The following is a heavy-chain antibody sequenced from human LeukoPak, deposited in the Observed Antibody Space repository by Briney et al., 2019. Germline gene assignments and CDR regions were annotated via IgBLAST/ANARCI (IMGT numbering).Heavy chain of an antibody. CDR3: ARHNTAMVGYYFDY. V-gene: IGHV1-2*04. CDR2: INPNSGGT. D-gene: IGHD5-18*01. J-gene: IGHJ4*02. CDR1: GYTFTGYY. Sequence: ASVKVSCKASGYTFTGYYMHWVRQAPGQGLEWMGWINPNSGGTNYARKFQGWVTMTRDTSISTAYMELSRLRSDDTAVYYCARHNTAMVGYYFDYWGQGTLVTVSS.